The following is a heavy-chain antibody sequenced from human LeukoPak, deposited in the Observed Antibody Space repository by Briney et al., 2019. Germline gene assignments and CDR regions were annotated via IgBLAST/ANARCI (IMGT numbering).Heavy chain of an antibody. CDR3: ATETASMVRGVRNARIDY. J-gene: IGHJ4*02. Sequence: PSETLSLTCTVSGGSISSGDYYWSWIRQPPGKGLEWIGYIYYSGSTYYNPSLKSRVTIPVDTSKNQFSLKLSSVTAADTAVYYCATETASMVRGVRNARIDYWGQGTLVTVSS. D-gene: IGHD3-10*01. V-gene: IGHV4-30-4*08. CDR1: GGSISSGDYY. CDR2: IYYSGST.